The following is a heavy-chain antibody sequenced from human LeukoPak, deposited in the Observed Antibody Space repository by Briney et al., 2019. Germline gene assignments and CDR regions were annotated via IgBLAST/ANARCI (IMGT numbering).Heavy chain of an antibody. J-gene: IGHJ4*02. Sequence: GRSLRLSCAASGFTFSRYGMHWVRQAPGKGLEWVAVIWYDGSNKYYADSVKGRFTISRDNAKNIVYLQMNSLRAEDTAVYYCVRALLGSGDDWGQGTLVTVSS. D-gene: IGHD3-3*02. CDR3: VRALLGSGDD. CDR2: IWYDGSNK. V-gene: IGHV3-33*03. CDR1: GFTFSRYG.